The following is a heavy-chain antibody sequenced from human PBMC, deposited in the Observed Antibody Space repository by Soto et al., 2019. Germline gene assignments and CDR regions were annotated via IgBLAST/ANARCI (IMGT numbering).Heavy chain of an antibody. Sequence: EVQLLESGGGLVQPGGSLRLSCSASGFTFSTYAMTWVRQTPGKGLEWVSIISASGGSTYYAESVKGRFTISRDNSKNNLYLQMNSLRAEDTAIYYCAKETWRGEWLFDYWGQGTLVTVSS. CDR2: ISASGGST. D-gene: IGHD2-8*01. CDR3: AKETWRGEWLFDY. V-gene: IGHV3-23*01. J-gene: IGHJ4*02. CDR1: GFTFSTYA.